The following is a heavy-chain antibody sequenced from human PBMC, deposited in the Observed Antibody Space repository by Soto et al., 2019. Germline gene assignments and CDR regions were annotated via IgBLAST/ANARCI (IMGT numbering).Heavy chain of an antibody. CDR2: IYPGDSDT. D-gene: IGHD6-6*01. J-gene: IGHJ4*02. CDR1: GHSFTTHW. V-gene: IGHV5-51*01. Sequence: PVQSQKISCKGSGHSFTTHWIAWVRQMPGKGLEWMGVIYPGDSDTRYSPSFQGQVTISADRSISTAYLQWRDLRASDTAKYFCVNDSSSGYFEYWGQGTQVTVSS. CDR3: VNDSSSGYFEY.